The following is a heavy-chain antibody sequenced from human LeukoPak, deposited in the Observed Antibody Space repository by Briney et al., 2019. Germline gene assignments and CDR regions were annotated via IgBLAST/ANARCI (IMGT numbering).Heavy chain of an antibody. CDR3: ARAGEYSSGPHFDY. V-gene: IGHV4-34*01. D-gene: IGHD6-19*01. Sequence: SETLSLTCAVYGGSFSGYYWSWIRQPPGKGLEWIGEINHSGSTNYNPPLKSRVTISVDTSKNQFSLKLSSVTAADTAVYYCARAGEYSSGPHFDYWGQGTLVTVSS. CDR2: INHSGST. CDR1: GGSFSGYY. J-gene: IGHJ4*02.